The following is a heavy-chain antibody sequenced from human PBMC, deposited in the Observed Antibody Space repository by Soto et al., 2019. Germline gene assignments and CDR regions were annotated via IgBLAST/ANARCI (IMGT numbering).Heavy chain of an antibody. CDR2: IWFDGTNK. V-gene: IGHV3-33*01. CDR1: GFTFSGYG. D-gene: IGHD3-22*01. J-gene: IGHJ4*02. CDR3: ARDQGSVSDTSEPNFDY. Sequence: QVQLVESGGGVVQPGRSLRLSCAASGFTFSGYGMHWVRQAPGKGLEWVALIWFDGTNKYYADSVKGRFTISRDNFENTLYVQMISMRVEDTAVYYCARDQGSVSDTSEPNFDYWGQGTLVTVSS.